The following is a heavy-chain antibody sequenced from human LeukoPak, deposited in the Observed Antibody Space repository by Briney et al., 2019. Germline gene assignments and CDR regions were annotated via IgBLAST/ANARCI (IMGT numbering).Heavy chain of an antibody. J-gene: IGHJ4*02. V-gene: IGHV4-39*07. Sequence: SETLSLTCTVSGGSISSSSYYWGWIRQPPGKGLEWIGSIYYSGSTYYNPSLKSRVTISVDTSKNQFSLKLSSVTAADTAVYYCARGRLRLGELSLWGQGTLVTVSS. CDR1: GGSISSSSYY. CDR2: IYYSGST. D-gene: IGHD3-16*02. CDR3: ARGRLRLGELSL.